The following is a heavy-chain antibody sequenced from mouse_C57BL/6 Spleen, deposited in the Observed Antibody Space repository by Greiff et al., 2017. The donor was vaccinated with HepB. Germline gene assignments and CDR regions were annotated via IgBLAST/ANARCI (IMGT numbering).Heavy chain of an antibody. V-gene: IGHV5-4*03. J-gene: IGHJ2*01. CDR2: ISDGGSYT. CDR1: GFTFSSYA. D-gene: IGHD4-1*01. CDR3: ARLGRYVDY. Sequence: EVKLMESGGGLVKPGGSLKLSCAASGFTFSSYAMSWVRQTPEKRLEWVATISDGGSYTYYPDNVKGRFTISRDNAKNNLYLQMSHLKSEDTAMYYCARLGRYVDYWGQGTTLTVSS.